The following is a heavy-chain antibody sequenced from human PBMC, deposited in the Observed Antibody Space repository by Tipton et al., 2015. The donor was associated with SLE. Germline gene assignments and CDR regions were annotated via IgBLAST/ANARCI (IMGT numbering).Heavy chain of an antibody. CDR2: IYYSGST. V-gene: IGHV4-59*08. CDR3: ARVRHYDTAPFFDY. Sequence: GLVKPSETLSLTCTVSGGSISSYYWSWIRQPPGKGLEWIGYIYYSGSTNYNPSLKSRLTISVDPAKNQFSLKLTSVTAADTAVYFCARVRHYDTAPFFDYWGQGTLVTVSS. CDR1: GGSISSYY. D-gene: IGHD3-22*01. J-gene: IGHJ4*02.